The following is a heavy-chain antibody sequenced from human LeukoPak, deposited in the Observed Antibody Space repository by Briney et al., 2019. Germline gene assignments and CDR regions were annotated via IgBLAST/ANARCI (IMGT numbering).Heavy chain of an antibody. V-gene: IGHV1-18*01. CDR3: ARDHPGNFYDILTGYYKGWDYFDY. J-gene: IGHJ4*02. CDR1: GYTFTSYG. D-gene: IGHD3-9*01. Sequence: ASVKVSCKASGYTFTSYGISWVRQAPGQGLEWMGWMSAYNGYTNYAQKLQGRVTMTTDTSTSTTYMELRSLRSDDTAVYYCARDHPGNFYDILTGYYKGWDYFDYWGQGTLVTVSS. CDR2: MSAYNGYT.